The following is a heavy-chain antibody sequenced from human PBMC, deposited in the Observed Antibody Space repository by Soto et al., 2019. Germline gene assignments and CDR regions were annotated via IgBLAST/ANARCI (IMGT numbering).Heavy chain of an antibody. V-gene: IGHV3-15*01. CDR2: IKSKTDGGTT. Sequence: EVRLVESGGGWVKPGGSLRPSCAPFGFTLSNACMSWVRQAPGKGLEWVGHIKSKTDGGTTDYAEPVNGRLTISRDDSKNTLYLEMNSLKTVDTDVYYCTTADYYDGMDVWGQGTTVTVSS. J-gene: IGHJ6*02. CDR1: GFTLSNAC. CDR3: TTADYYDGMDV.